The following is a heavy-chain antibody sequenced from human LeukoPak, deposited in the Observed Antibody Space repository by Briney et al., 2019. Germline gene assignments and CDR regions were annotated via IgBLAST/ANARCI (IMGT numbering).Heavy chain of an antibody. CDR2: INPSGPST. Sequence: ASVKDSCRASASTLISQSIYWVRQAPGLGLQWMGIINPSGPSTIYAQKLQGRLTMTWDTSTNTVDMELSSLSSEDTAVYYCATELRTGKHYFNCWGEGGPVTVSS. D-gene: IGHD7-27*01. CDR3: ATELRTGKHYFNC. CDR1: ASTLISQS. V-gene: IGHV1-46*04. J-gene: IGHJ4*02.